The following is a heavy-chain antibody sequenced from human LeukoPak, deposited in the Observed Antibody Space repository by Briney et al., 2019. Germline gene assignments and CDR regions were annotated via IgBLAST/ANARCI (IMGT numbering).Heavy chain of an antibody. J-gene: IGHJ4*02. CDR3: AKESGKFDY. Sequence: EGSLRLSCVVSGINFADYAMHWVRQPRGKGLEWVSLISADGGSTISADSVKGRFSISRDNSKNSLYLQINSLRSEDTAMYYCAKESGKFDYWGQGTLVAVSS. CDR1: GINFADYA. CDR2: ISADGGST. V-gene: IGHV3-43*02.